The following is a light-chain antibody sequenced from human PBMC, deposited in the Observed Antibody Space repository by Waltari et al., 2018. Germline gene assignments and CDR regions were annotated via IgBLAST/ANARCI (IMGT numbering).Light chain of an antibody. CDR2: RAS. Sequence: DIVMTQSPASLPVSLGERATINCKSSHSASNEDSLAWYQQKPGQPPKLLIYRASTREPGVPDRFSGSGSGTDFTLTITSVQAEDVAVYYCLQCYNTPYTFGQGTRLEIK. J-gene: IGKJ2*01. CDR1: HSASNEDS. CDR3: LQCYNTPYT. V-gene: IGKV4-1*01.